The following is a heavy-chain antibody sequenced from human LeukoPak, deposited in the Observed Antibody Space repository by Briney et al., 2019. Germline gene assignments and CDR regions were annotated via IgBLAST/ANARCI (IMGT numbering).Heavy chain of an antibody. V-gene: IGHV1-8*01. D-gene: IGHD3-10*01. CDR2: MNPNSGNT. CDR3: ARGNLRGSYFDYYHYMDV. J-gene: IGHJ6*03. CDR1: GYTFTSYD. Sequence: ASVKVSCKASGYTFTSYDINWVRQATGQGLEWMGWMNPNSGNTGYAQKFQGRVTMTRNTSISTAYMELSSLRSEDTAVYYCARGNLRGSYFDYYHYMDVWGKGTTVTVSS.